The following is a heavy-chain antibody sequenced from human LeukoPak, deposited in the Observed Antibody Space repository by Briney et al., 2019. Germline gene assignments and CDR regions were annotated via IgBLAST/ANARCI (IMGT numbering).Heavy chain of an antibody. D-gene: IGHD3-10*01. CDR1: GYTFTSYG. Sequence: GASVKVSCKASGYTFTSYGISWVRQAPGQGLEWMGCISAYNGNTNYAQKLQGRVTMTTDTSTSTAYNELRSPRSEDTAVYYCAREGIRYYFDYWGQGTLVTVSS. V-gene: IGHV1-18*01. J-gene: IGHJ4*02. CDR2: ISAYNGNT. CDR3: AREGIRYYFDY.